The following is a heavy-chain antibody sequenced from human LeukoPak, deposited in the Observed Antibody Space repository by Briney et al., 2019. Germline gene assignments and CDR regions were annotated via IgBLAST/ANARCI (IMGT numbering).Heavy chain of an antibody. J-gene: IGHJ4*02. CDR2: VSYDGSNK. V-gene: IGHV3-30*18. CDR3: AKAGGYSSGWYHFDD. CDR1: GFIFSSHG. D-gene: IGHD6-19*01. Sequence: PGGSLRLSCAVSGFIFSSHGMHWVRQAPGKGLEWVAVVSYDGSNKYYADSVKGRFTISRDNPKYTLYLEMSSLRAEDTAVYHCAKAGGYSSGWYHFDDWGQGTLVTVSS.